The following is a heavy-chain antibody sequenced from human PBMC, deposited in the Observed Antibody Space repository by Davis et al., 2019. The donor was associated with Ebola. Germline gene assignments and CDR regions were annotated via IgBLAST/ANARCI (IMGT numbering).Heavy chain of an antibody. D-gene: IGHD3-3*01. CDR1: GGTFSSYA. CDR2: IIPIFGTA. J-gene: IGHJ3*02. Sequence: SVKVSCKASGGTFSSYAISWVRQAPGQGLEWMGGIIPIFGTANYAQKFQGRVTITADKSTGTAYMELSSLRSEDTAVYYCARDKHVYYDFWSGYGIHDAFDIWGQGTMVTVSS. CDR3: ARDKHVYYDFWSGYGIHDAFDI. V-gene: IGHV1-69*06.